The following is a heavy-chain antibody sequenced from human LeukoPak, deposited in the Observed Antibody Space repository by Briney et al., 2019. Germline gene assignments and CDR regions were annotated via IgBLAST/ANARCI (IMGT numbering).Heavy chain of an antibody. CDR3: ARIYNSSQWLAPGDH. CDR1: DGSMSNYY. J-gene: IGHJ4*02. D-gene: IGHD6-19*01. Sequence: SETLSLTGTVSDGSMSNYYWSWIRQPPGKGLEWIGHIYYSGSTTYNPSLKSRVTMSVDTSKNQFSLKLRSVTAADTALYYCARIYNSSQWLAPGDHWGQGTLVTVSS. CDR2: IYYSGST. V-gene: IGHV4-59*01.